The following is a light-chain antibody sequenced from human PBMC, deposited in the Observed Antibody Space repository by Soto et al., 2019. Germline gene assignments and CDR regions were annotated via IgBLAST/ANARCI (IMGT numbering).Light chain of an antibody. CDR2: LGS. CDR3: MQGLQPPIT. J-gene: IGKJ5*01. CDR1: QSLLNSNGYNY. Sequence: DLVLTQSPLSLPVTPGEPASISCRSSQSLLNSNGYNYLDWYLQKPGQSPQLLIYLGSNRASGVPDRFSGSGSGTDFTLKISTVGAEDVGVYYCMQGLQPPITFGQGTRLEIK. V-gene: IGKV2-28*01.